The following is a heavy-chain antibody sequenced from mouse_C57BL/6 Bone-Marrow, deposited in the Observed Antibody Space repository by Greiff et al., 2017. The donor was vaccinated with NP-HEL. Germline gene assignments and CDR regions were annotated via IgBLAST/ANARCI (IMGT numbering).Heavy chain of an antibody. Sequence: EVQRVESGAELVRPGASVKLSCTASGFNIKDDYMHWVKQRPEQGLEWIGWIDPENGDTEYASKFQGKATITADTSSNTAYLQLSSLTSEDTAVYYCTTPVTGWFAYWGQGTLVTVSA. CDR3: TTPVTGWFAY. V-gene: IGHV14-4*01. D-gene: IGHD2-5*01. J-gene: IGHJ3*01. CDR1: GFNIKDDY. CDR2: IDPENGDT.